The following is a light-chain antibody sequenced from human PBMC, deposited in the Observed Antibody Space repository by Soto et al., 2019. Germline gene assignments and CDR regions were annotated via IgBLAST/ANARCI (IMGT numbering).Light chain of an antibody. CDR2: EVS. CDR1: SSDVGGYGS. J-gene: IGLJ1*01. Sequence: QSFHTISASVSGPPGQSITISCTGTSSDVGGYGSVSWYQQHPGKAPKLMIYEVSNRPSGVSNRFSGSKSGNTASLTISGLQAEDDADYYCSSYTSSGTYVFGTGTKV. V-gene: IGLV2-14*01. CDR3: SSYTSSGTYV.